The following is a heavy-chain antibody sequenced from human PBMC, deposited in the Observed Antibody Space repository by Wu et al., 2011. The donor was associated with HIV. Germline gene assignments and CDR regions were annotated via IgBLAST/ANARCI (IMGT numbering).Heavy chain of an antibody. Sequence: WVRQAPGQGLEWMGRIIPIFGTANYAQKFQGRVTITADESTSTAYMDLRSLRSDDTAVYYCARDRGYRPDTFDIWGQGTMVTVSS. V-gene: IGHV1-69*15. CDR2: IIPIFGTA. J-gene: IGHJ3*02. D-gene: IGHD3-22*01. CDR3: ARDRGYRPDTFDI.